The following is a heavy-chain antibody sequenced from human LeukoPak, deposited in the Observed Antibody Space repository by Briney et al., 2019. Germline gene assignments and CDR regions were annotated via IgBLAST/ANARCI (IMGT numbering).Heavy chain of an antibody. CDR1: GFTFSSYS. Sequence: PGGSLRLSCAASGFTFSSYSMTWVRQPPGKGLEWVSIIYSGGTIYNADSVKGRFTISRDNSKNTLSLQMTSLRAEDTAVYYCAGSATFRMSFQHWGQGTLVTVSS. V-gene: IGHV3-53*01. CDR3: AGSATFRMSFQH. J-gene: IGHJ1*01. CDR2: IYSGGTI.